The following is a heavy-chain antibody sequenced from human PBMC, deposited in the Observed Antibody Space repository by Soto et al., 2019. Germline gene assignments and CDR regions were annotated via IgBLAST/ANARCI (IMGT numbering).Heavy chain of an antibody. CDR1: GYSFTSYW. D-gene: IGHD6-13*01. CDR3: ARLNRSSWYEHYYGMDV. V-gene: IGHV5-51*01. Sequence: PGESLKISCKGSGYSFTSYWIGWVRQMPGKGLEWMGIIYPGDSDTRYSPSFQGQVTISADKSISTAYLQWSSLKASDTAMYYCARLNRSSWYEHYYGMDVWGQGTTVTVSS. CDR2: IYPGDSDT. J-gene: IGHJ6*02.